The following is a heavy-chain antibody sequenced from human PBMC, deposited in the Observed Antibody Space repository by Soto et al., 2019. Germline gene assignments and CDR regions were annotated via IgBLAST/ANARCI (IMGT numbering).Heavy chain of an antibody. CDR2: IIPILGIA. V-gene: IGHV1-69*02. CDR3: ATGGHSSALEYFDL. J-gene: IGHJ2*01. CDR1: GGTFSSYT. D-gene: IGHD3-22*01. Sequence: QVQLVQSGAEVKKPGSSVKVSCKASGGTFSSYTISWVRQAPGQGLEWMGRIIPILGIANYAQKFQGRVTITADKSASTAYMELSSLRSEDTAVYYCATGGHSSALEYFDLWGRGTLVTVSS.